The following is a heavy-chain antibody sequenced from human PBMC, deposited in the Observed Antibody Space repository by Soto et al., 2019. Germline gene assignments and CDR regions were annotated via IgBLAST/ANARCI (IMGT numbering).Heavy chain of an antibody. CDR3: AREESSGQRGGMDV. J-gene: IGHJ6*02. CDR2: IIPIFGTA. Sequence: QVQLVQSGAEVKKPGSSVKVSCKASGGTFSSYAISWVRQAPGQGLEWMGGIIPIFGTANYAKKFQGRVTITADESTSTAYMELSRLRSEDTAVYYCAREESSGQRGGMDVWCQGTTVTVSS. D-gene: IGHD6-19*01. V-gene: IGHV1-69*01. CDR1: GGTFSSYA.